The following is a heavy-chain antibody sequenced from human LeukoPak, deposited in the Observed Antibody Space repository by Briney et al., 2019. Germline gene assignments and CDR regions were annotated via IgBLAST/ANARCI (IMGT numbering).Heavy chain of an antibody. CDR1: GXSFHTYC. J-gene: IGHJ4*02. CDR3: ALAYCGGDCYSLSGIYFDY. D-gene: IGHD2-21*02. CDR2: IYPGDSGT. V-gene: IGHV5-51*01. Sequence: GESLKISLKGSGXSFHTYCIGWVRQVPGKGLEWMGIIYPGDSGTRYSPSFQGQVTISADKSITTAYLQWSSLKASDTVTYYCALAYCGGDCYSLSGIYFDYWGQGTLVTVSS.